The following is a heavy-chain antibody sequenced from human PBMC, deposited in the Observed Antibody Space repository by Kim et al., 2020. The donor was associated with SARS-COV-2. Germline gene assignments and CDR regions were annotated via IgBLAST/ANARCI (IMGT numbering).Heavy chain of an antibody. D-gene: IGHD2-15*01. V-gene: IGHV3-23*01. Sequence: GGSLRLSCAASGFTFSSYAMSWVRQAPGKGLEWVSAISGSGGSTYYADSVKGRFTISRDNSKNTLYLQMNSMRAEDTAVYYCAKVLVVVAATRYFDYWGQGTLVTVSS. CDR1: GFTFSSYA. CDR2: ISGSGGST. CDR3: AKVLVVVAATRYFDY. J-gene: IGHJ4*02.